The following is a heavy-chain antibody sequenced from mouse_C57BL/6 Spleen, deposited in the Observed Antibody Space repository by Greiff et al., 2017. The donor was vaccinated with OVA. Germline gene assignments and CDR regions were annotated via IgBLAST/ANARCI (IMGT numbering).Heavy chain of an antibody. V-gene: IGHV1-64*01. CDR2: IHPNSGST. J-gene: IGHJ2*01. CDR1: GYTFASYW. CDR3: ARAYGRRYDY. Sequence: QVQLQQPGAELVKPGASVKLSCKASGYTFASYWMHWVKQRPGQGLEWIGMIHPNSGSTNYNEKFKSKATLTVDKSSSTAYMQLSRLTSEDSAVYDSARAYGRRYDYWGQGTTLTVSS. D-gene: IGHD1-1*01.